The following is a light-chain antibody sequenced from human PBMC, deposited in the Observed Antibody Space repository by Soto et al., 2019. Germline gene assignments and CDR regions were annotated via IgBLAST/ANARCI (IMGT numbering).Light chain of an antibody. J-gene: IGLJ3*02. Sequence: QAVVTQEPSFSVSPGGTVTLTCALSTGSVSTAYYPSWYQQTPGQAPRTLIYSTNTRSSGVPDRFSGSILGKKAALTITGAQPDDESDYYCVLYLGNDMVFGGGTKLTVL. V-gene: IGLV8-61*01. CDR1: TGSVSTAYY. CDR3: VLYLGNDMV. CDR2: STN.